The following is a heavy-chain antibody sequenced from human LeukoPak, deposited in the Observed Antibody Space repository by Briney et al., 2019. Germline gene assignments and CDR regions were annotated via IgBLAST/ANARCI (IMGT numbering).Heavy chain of an antibody. J-gene: IGHJ5*02. CDR3: AKATMVRGVIIGGWFDP. Sequence: GRSLRLSCAASGFTFDDYAMHWVRQAPGKGLEWVPGISWNSGSIGYADSVKGRFTISRDNAKNSLYLQMNSLRAEDMALYYCAKATMVRGVIIGGWFDPWGQGTLVTVSS. CDR2: ISWNSGSI. D-gene: IGHD3-10*01. CDR1: GFTFDDYA. V-gene: IGHV3-9*03.